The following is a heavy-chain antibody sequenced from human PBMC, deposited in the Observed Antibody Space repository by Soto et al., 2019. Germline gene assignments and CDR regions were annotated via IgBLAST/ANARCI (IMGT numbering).Heavy chain of an antibody. CDR3: ARRKGIAAAGTRGNYFDT. CDR1: GGSFSGYY. J-gene: IGHJ4*02. V-gene: IGHV4-34*01. Sequence: PAETLSLTCAICGGSFSGYYWSWIRQPPGKGLEWIGEINHSGSTNYNPSLKSRVTISVDTSKNQFSLKLSSVTAADTAVYYCARRKGIAAAGTRGNYFDTWGQETLVTVSS. D-gene: IGHD6-13*01. CDR2: INHSGST.